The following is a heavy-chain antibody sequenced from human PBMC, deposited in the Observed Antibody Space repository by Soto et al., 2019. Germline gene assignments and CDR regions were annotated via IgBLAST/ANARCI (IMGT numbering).Heavy chain of an antibody. CDR3: ARDDSVAGTNPLYFQH. Sequence: GGSLRLSCAASGFTFNNYAMAWVRQAPGKGLEWVSAIDTSGGGTYYADSVKGRFTISRDNSKNTLFLQMNGLRAEDTAVYFCARDDSVAGTNPLYFQHWGQGTLVTVSS. V-gene: IGHV3-23*01. J-gene: IGHJ1*01. D-gene: IGHD6-19*01. CDR2: IDTSGGGT. CDR1: GFTFNNYA.